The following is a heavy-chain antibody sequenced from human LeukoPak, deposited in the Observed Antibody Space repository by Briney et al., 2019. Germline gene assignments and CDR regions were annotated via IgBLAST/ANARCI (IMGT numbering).Heavy chain of an antibody. Sequence: GGSLRLSCAASGFTFSSYEMNWVRQAPGKGLEWVSLISWEGGSTYYADSVKGRFTISRDNSKNSLYLQMNSLRAEDTALYYCAKGDCSSTSCYGAYYFDYWGQGTLVTVSS. CDR3: AKGDCSSTSCYGAYYFDY. D-gene: IGHD2-2*01. CDR2: ISWEGGST. J-gene: IGHJ4*02. V-gene: IGHV3-43D*03. CDR1: GFTFSSYE.